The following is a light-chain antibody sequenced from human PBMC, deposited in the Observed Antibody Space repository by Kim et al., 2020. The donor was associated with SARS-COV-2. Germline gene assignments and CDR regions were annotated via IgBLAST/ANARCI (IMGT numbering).Light chain of an antibody. J-gene: IGLJ1*01. CDR1: KLGDKY. V-gene: IGLV3-1*01. Sequence: SYELTQPPSVSVSPGQTASISCSGDKLGDKYVYWYQQKPGQSPVLVIYQDSKRPSGIPERISGSNSGHTATLTISGTQAMDEADYYCQAWDSSTVVFGTG. CDR2: QDS. CDR3: QAWDSSTVV.